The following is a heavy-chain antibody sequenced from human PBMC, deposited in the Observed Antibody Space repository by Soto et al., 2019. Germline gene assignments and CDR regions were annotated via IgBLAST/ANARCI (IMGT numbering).Heavy chain of an antibody. Sequence: QVQLVQSGGEVKKPGASVTVSCKASVYTFINYHITWVRQAPGQGREWMAWINTYNGMTDYAQKFQGRVTMTRDTSTSTAYMELRNLGSDDTAVYFCAKSPRGAMATDWGQGTLVTVSS. CDR2: INTYNGMT. CDR1: VYTFINYH. D-gene: IGHD5-12*01. J-gene: IGHJ4*02. V-gene: IGHV1-18*01. CDR3: AKSPRGAMATD.